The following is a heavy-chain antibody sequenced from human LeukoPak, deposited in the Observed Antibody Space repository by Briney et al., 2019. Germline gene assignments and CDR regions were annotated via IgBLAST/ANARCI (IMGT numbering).Heavy chain of an antibody. J-gene: IGHJ4*02. Sequence: ASVKVSCKASGYTFTSYYMHWVRQAPGQGLEWMGIINPSGGSTSYAQKFQGRVTMTRDTSTSTVCMELSSLRSEDTAVYYCARDGAPIFGVVNPGLGLDYWGQGTLVTVSS. CDR3: ARDGAPIFGVVNPGLGLDY. CDR2: INPSGGST. D-gene: IGHD3-3*01. CDR1: GYTFTSYY. V-gene: IGHV1-46*01.